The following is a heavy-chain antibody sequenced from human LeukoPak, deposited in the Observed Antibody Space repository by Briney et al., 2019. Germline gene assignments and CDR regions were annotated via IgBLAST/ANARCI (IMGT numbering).Heavy chain of an antibody. D-gene: IGHD1-14*01. V-gene: IGHV3-48*03. CDR3: ARDRTDTNYFDY. CDR2: IDSSGRTT. CDR1: GFTFSSYE. Sequence: GGSLRLSCAASGFTFSSYEMNWVRQAPGKGLEWLSYIDSSGRTTYYADSVRGRFTVSRDNAKNSLYLQMNSLRAEDTAVYYCARDRTDTNYFDYWGQGTLVTVSS. J-gene: IGHJ4*02.